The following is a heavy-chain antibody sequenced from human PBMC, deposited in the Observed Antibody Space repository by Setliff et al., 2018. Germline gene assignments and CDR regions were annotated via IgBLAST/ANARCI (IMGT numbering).Heavy chain of an antibody. CDR3: ARASTSIDPYDFDY. J-gene: IGHJ4*02. V-gene: IGHV1-46*01. CDR1: GFTFINYY. CDR2: ISPGGGAT. Sequence: ASVKVSCKASGFTFINYYMHWLRQAPGQGLEWLGIISPGGGATTYAQKFQGRVILARDTSTSTVYMELGALKSDDTAAYYCARASTSIDPYDFDYWGQGTLVTVSS. D-gene: IGHD3-16*02.